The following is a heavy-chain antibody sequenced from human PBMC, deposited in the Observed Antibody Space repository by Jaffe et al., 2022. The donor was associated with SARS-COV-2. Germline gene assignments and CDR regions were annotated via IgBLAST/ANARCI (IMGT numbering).Heavy chain of an antibody. V-gene: IGHV4-34*01. J-gene: IGHJ6*03. CDR3: ARGQGITMVRGAIPGHYYMDV. CDR1: GGSFSGYY. D-gene: IGHD3-10*01. Sequence: QVQLQQWGAGLLKPSETLSLTCAVYGGSFSGYYWSWIRQPPGKGLEWIGEINHSGSTNYNPSLKSRVTISVDTSKNQFSLNLSSVTAADTAVYYCARGQGITMVRGAIPGHYYMDVWGKGTTVTVSS. CDR2: INHSGST.